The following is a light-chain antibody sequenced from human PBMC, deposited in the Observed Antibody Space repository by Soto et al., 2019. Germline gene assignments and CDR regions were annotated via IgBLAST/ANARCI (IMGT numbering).Light chain of an antibody. J-gene: IGKJ1*01. Sequence: DIQMTQSPSTLSASVGDSVTITCRASQSISSWLAWYQQKPGKAPKLLIYKASSLESGVPSRFSGSGSGTEFTLTISSLQPDDFAPYYCQQYNSYSWTFGQGTKVEIK. CDR3: QQYNSYSWT. CDR2: KAS. V-gene: IGKV1-5*03. CDR1: QSISSW.